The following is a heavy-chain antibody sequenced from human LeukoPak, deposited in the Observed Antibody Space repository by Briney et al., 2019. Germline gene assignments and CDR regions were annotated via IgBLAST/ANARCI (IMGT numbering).Heavy chain of an antibody. CDR1: GFTFSDYA. CDR2: ISSNGGSI. J-gene: IGHJ6*03. CDR3: ARRRWGSGSYKDAYYYMDV. D-gene: IGHD3-10*01. Sequence: GGSLRLSCAASGFTFSDYAMHWVRQAPGKELEYVSAISSNGGSIHYANSVKGRFTISRDNSKNTLYLQMGSLRAEDMAVYYCARRRWGSGSYKDAYYYMDVWGKGTTVTISS. V-gene: IGHV3-64*01.